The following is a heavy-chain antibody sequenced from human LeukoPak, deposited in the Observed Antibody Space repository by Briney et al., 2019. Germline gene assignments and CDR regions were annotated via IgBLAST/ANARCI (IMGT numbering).Heavy chain of an antibody. CDR2: IYTSGST. D-gene: IGHD6-19*01. Sequence: SENLSLTCTVSSVSISSYYWSWIRQPAGKGLEWIGRIYTSGSTNYNPSLKSRVTMSVDTSKNQFSLKLSSVTAADTAIYYCAAGYSSGWIDYWGQGTLVTVSS. CDR1: SVSISSYY. CDR3: AAGYSSGWIDY. V-gene: IGHV4-4*07. J-gene: IGHJ4*02.